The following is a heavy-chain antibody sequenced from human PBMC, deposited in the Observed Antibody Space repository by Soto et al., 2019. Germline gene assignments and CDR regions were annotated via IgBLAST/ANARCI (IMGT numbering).Heavy chain of an antibody. Sequence: QVQLVQSGAEVKKPGSSVKVSCTASGGTFSSYTISWVRQAPGQGLEWMGRIIPILGIANYAQKFQGRVTITAEKSTSTAYMELSSLRSEDTAVYYCARGGVGAGTYYCYYGMDVWGQGTTVTVSS. D-gene: IGHD1-26*01. CDR2: IIPILGIA. CDR3: ARGGVGAGTYYCYYGMDV. J-gene: IGHJ6*02. V-gene: IGHV1-69*02. CDR1: GGTFSSYT.